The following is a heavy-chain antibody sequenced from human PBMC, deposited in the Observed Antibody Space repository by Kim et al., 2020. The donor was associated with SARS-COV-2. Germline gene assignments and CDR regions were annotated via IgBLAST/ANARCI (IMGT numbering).Heavy chain of an antibody. D-gene: IGHD3-22*01. V-gene: IGHV5-10-1*01. CDR2: IDPSDSYT. CDR1: GYSFPSYW. Sequence: GESLKISCKTSGYSFPSYWISWVRQMPGKGLEWMGRIDPSDSYTNYSPSFQGHVTISTDKSISTAYLQWSSLKASDTAMYYCSRHSTPYDSSGYLESWGQGTLVTVSS. J-gene: IGHJ5*02. CDR3: SRHSTPYDSSGYLES.